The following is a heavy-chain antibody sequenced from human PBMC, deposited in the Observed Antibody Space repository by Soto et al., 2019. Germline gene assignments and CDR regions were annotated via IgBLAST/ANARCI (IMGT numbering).Heavy chain of an antibody. V-gene: IGHV4-34*01. CDR3: ATYDVGTIIQDY. J-gene: IGHJ4*02. Sequence: QVQLQQWGAGLLKPSETLSLTCAISGGSSSSHSKSWVRQPPGKGLEWIGKIHHDGSTNYNPSLKSRVTISGDTSKNHFSLELSSVTAADTAVYYCATYDVGTIIQDYWGQGTLVTVSS. D-gene: IGHD2-21*02. CDR1: GGSSSSHS. CDR2: IHHDGST.